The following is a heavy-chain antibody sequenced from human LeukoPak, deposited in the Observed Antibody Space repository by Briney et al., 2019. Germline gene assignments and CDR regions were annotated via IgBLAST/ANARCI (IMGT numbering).Heavy chain of an antibody. V-gene: IGHV4-34*01. CDR1: GWSFSGYY. CDR3: ARRYSYGSGGRNYYYYYYMDV. J-gene: IGHJ6*03. D-gene: IGHD3-10*01. Sequence: PSETLSLTCAVYGWSFSGYYWSWIRQPPGKGLEWIWEINHSGSTNYNPSLKSRVTISVDTSKNQFSLKLSSVTAADTAVYYCARRYSYGSGGRNYYYYYYMDVWGKGTTVTISS. CDR2: INHSGST.